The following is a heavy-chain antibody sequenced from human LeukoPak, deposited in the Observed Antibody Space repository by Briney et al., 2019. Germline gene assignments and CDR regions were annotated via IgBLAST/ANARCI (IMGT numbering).Heavy chain of an antibody. CDR1: GGSISSSSYY. CDR2: IYYSGST. Sequence: PSETLSLTCTVSGGSISSSSYYWGWIRQPPGKGLEWIGSIYYSGSTYYNPSLKSRVTISVDTSKNQFSLKLSSVTAADTAVYYYARHELVDTAMAPVPATCDYWGQGTLVTVSS. V-gene: IGHV4-39*01. CDR3: ARHELVDTAMAPVPATCDY. D-gene: IGHD5-18*01. J-gene: IGHJ4*02.